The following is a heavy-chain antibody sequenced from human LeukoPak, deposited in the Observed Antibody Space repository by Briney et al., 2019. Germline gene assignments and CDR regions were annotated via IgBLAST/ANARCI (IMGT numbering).Heavy chain of an antibody. J-gene: IGHJ4*02. D-gene: IGHD2-2*01. V-gene: IGHV3-23*01. CDR1: GFTFSSYA. CDR2: LSGTGGTT. CDR3: AKTTRGTGCSSTSCSFFDY. Sequence: GGSLRLSCAASGFTFSSYAMSWVRQAPGKGLEWVSGLSGTGGTTYYADSVKGRFTISRDNSKNTLYLQMNSLSADDTAVYYCAKTTRGTGCSSTSCSFFDYWGQGTLVTVSS.